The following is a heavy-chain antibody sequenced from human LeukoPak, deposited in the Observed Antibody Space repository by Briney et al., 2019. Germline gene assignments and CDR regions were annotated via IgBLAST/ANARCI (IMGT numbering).Heavy chain of an antibody. CDR2: INPNSGGT. J-gene: IGHJ4*02. V-gene: IGHV1-2*02. CDR1: GYTFTGYY. CDR3: ARANALYCSSTSCLFDY. Sequence: ASVKVSCMASGYTFTGYYMHWVRQAPGQGLEWMAWINPNSGGTYYAQNFHDRITMTRDTSISTAYMELSRLRSDDTAIYYCARANALYCSSTSCLFDYWGQGTLVTVSS. D-gene: IGHD2-2*01.